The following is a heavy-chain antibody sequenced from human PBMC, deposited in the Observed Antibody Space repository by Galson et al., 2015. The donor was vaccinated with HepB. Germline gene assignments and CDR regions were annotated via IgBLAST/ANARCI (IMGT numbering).Heavy chain of an antibody. J-gene: IGHJ4*02. CDR3: ASQLLWFGEFYYFDY. CDR2: IIPILGIA. Sequence: SVKVSCKASGGTFSSYAISWVRQAPGQGLEWMERIIPILGIANYAQKFQGRVTFTADKSTSTAYMELSSLRSEDTAVYYCASQLLWFGEFYYFDYWGQGTLVTVSS. V-gene: IGHV1-69*04. CDR1: GGTFSSYA. D-gene: IGHD3-10*01.